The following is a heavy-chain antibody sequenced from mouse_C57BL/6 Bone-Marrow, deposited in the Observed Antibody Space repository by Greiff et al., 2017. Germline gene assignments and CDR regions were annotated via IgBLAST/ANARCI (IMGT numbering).Heavy chain of an antibody. CDR2: IYPRSGNT. CDR3: ARDDGYYWYFDV. V-gene: IGHV1-81*01. CDR1: GYTFTSYG. Sequence: ESGAELARPGASVKLSCKASGYTFTSYGISWVKQRTGQGLEWIGEIYPRSGNTYYNEKFKGKATLTADKSSSTAYMELRSLTSEDSAVYFCARDDGYYWYFDVWGTGTTVTVSS. J-gene: IGHJ1*03. D-gene: IGHD2-3*01.